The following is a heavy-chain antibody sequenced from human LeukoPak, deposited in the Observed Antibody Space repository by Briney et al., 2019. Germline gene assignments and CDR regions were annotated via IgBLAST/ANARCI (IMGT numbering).Heavy chain of an antibody. V-gene: IGHV3-21*01. Sequence: GGSLRLSCAASGFTFSSYSMHWVRQAPGKGLECVSSISSSSSYIYYADSVKGRFTTSRDNAKNSLYLQMNSLRAEDMAVYYCARAYCSGGSCYPFDYWGQGTLVTVSS. CDR1: GFTFSSYS. J-gene: IGHJ4*02. CDR2: ISSSSSYI. CDR3: ARAYCSGGSCYPFDY. D-gene: IGHD2-15*01.